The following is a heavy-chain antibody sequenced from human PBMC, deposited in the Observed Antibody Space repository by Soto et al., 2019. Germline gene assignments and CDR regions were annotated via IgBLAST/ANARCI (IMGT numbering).Heavy chain of an antibody. CDR1: GFTFSSYS. V-gene: IGHV3-21*01. CDR2: ISSSSSYI. D-gene: IGHD6-13*01. J-gene: IGHJ6*03. Sequence: GGSLRLSCAASGFTFSSYSMNWVRQAPGKGLEWVSSISSSSSYIYYADSVKGRFTISRDNAKNSLYLQMNSLRAEDTAVYYCARSAAAGRYYYYYMDVWGKGTTVTVSS. CDR3: ARSAAAGRYYYYYMDV.